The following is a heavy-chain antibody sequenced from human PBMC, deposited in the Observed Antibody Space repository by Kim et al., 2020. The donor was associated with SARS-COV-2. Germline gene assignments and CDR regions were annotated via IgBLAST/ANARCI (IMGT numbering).Heavy chain of an antibody. CDR1: GFTFSTYA. CDR3: ARSRGGSYYYGMDV. Sequence: GGSLRLSCAASGFTFSTYAMHWVRQAPGKGLEWVAVISYDGSNKYYADSVKGRFTISRDNSKNTLYLQMNSLRAEDTAVYYCARSRGGSYYYGMDVWGQGTTVTVSS. CDR2: ISYDGSNK. D-gene: IGHD1-26*01. J-gene: IGHJ6*02. V-gene: IGHV3-30-3*01.